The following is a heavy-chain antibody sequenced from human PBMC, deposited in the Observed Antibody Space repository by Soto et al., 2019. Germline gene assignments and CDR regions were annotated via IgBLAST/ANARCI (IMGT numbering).Heavy chain of an antibody. CDR3: ARVVHYYGSGSYYGPYFDY. CDR1: GFTFSDYY. J-gene: IGHJ4*02. V-gene: IGHV3-11*05. CDR2: ISSSSSYT. Sequence: GGSLRLSCAASGFTFSDYYMSWIRQAPGKGLEWVSYISSSSSYTNYADSVKGRFTISRDNAKNSLYLQMNSLRAEDTAVYYCARVVHYYGSGSYYGPYFDYWGQGTLVXVSS. D-gene: IGHD3-10*01.